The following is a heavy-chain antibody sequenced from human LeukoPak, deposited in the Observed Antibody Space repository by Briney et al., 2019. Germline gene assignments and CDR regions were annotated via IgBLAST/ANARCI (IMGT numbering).Heavy chain of an antibody. D-gene: IGHD6-13*01. CDR2: TYYRSKWYN. CDR3: VRGMELAAGTEWFDP. V-gene: IGHV6-1*01. CDR1: GDSVSSNSAA. J-gene: IGHJ5*02. Sequence: SQTLSLTCAISGDSVSSNSAAWHWIRQSPSRGLEWLGGTYYRSKWYNKYAVSVKSRIIVNPDTSKNQFSLHLNSVTPEDTAVYYCVRGMELAAGTEWFDPWGQGTLVTVSS.